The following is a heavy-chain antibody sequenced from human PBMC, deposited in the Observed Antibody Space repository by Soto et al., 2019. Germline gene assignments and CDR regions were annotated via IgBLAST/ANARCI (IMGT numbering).Heavy chain of an antibody. CDR2: IYSGGST. CDR1: GFTVSSNY. Sequence: GGSLRLSCAASGFTVSSNYMSWVRQAPGKGLEWVSVIYSGGSTYYADSVKGRFTISRHNSKNTLYLQMNSLRAEDTAVYYCAKQARPYYYYYYMDVWGKGTTVTVSS. J-gene: IGHJ6*03. V-gene: IGHV3-53*04. CDR3: AKQARPYYYYYYMDV. D-gene: IGHD6-6*01.